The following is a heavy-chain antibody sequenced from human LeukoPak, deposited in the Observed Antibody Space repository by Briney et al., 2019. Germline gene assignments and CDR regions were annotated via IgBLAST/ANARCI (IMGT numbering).Heavy chain of an antibody. D-gene: IGHD3-9*01. V-gene: IGHV3-23*01. Sequence: PGGSLRLSCAASGFTFSSHAMSWVRQAPGKGLEWVSAISGSGGSTYYADSVKGRFTISRDKSKNTLYLQMNSLRAEDTAVYYCARLVSLTVLFDIWGQGTVVTVSS. CDR3: ARLVSLTVLFDI. CDR2: ISGSGGST. CDR1: GFTFSSHA. J-gene: IGHJ3*02.